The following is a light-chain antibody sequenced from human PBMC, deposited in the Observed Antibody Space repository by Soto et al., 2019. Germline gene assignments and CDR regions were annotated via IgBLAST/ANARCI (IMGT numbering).Light chain of an antibody. CDR1: PGINNW. J-gene: IGKJ4*01. CDR3: QQANSFPLT. CDR2: TTS. Sequence: DLQMTQSPSSVSASVGDRVTITCRASPGINNWLAWYQQKPGEPPKLLIYTTSNLQSGVPSRFSGSGSGTDFTLTISSLQPEDFAIYYCQQANSFPLTFGGGTKVEIK. V-gene: IGKV1D-12*01.